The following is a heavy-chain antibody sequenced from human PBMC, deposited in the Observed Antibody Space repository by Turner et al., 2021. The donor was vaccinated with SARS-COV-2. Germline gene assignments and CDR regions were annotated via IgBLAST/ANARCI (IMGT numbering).Heavy chain of an antibody. CDR1: GGFISGDY. J-gene: IGHJ5*02. Sequence: QVQLQESGPGLVKPSETLSLICSVSGGFISGDYWSWIRQPPGKGLEWIGKIHYSGSTNYNPSPKSRVTVSVDTSKNQFSLKLSSVTAADTAVYYWARAHYPGSLFRFDPWGQGTLVTVSS. CDR3: ARAHYPGSLFRFDP. V-gene: IGHV4-59*01. CDR2: IHYSGST. D-gene: IGHD2-21*01.